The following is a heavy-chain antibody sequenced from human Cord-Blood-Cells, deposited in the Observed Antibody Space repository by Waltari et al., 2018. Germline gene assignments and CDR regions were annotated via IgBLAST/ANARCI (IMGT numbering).Heavy chain of an antibody. Sequence: EVQLVESGGGLVKPGGSLRLSCAASGFTFSSYSMNWVRQAPGKGLGWVSSISGSSSYIYYADSVKGRFTIARDNAKNSLYLQMNSLRAEDTAVYYCARDRRNGMDVWGQGTTVTVSS. CDR1: GFTFSSYS. CDR2: ISGSSSYI. J-gene: IGHJ6*02. CDR3: ARDRRNGMDV. V-gene: IGHV3-21*01.